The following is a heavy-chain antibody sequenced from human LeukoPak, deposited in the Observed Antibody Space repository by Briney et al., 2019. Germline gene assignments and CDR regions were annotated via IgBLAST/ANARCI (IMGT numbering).Heavy chain of an antibody. CDR1: GGSISSYY. J-gene: IGHJ4*02. CDR3: AREAPGGATLLFDY. Sequence: PSETLSLTCTVSGGSISSYYWSWIRQPPGKGLEWIGYIYYSGSTNYNPSLKSRVTISVDTSKNQFSLKLSSVTAADTAVYYCAREAPGGATLLFDYWGQGTLVTVSS. V-gene: IGHV4-59*01. CDR2: IYYSGST. D-gene: IGHD1-26*01.